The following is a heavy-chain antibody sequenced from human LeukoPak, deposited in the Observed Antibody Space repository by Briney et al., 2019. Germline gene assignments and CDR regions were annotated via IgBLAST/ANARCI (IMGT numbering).Heavy chain of an antibody. J-gene: IGHJ6*03. CDR2: INHSGST. CDR1: GGSFSGYY. CDR3: ARGQSYYDFWSGYYGGYYYYYYMDV. Sequence: SETLSLTCAVYGGSFSGYYWSWIRQPPGKGLEWIGEINHSGSTNYNPSLKSRVTISVNTSKNQFSLKLSSVTAADTAVYYCARGQSYYDFWSGYYGGYYYYYYMDVWGKGTTVTVSS. V-gene: IGHV4-34*01. D-gene: IGHD3-3*01.